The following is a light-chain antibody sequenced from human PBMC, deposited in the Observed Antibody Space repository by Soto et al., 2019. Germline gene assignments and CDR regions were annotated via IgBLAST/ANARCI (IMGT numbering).Light chain of an antibody. CDR1: ESVSRY. Sequence: EIVLTQSPATLSLSPGETATLSCRASESVSRYLAWYQQKPGQAPRLLIYDASNRATGIPTRFSGSGYGTDFTLTISSLEPDDFSVYCCQHRSLSFGGGTKVEI. CDR2: DAS. V-gene: IGKV3-11*01. CDR3: QHRSLS. J-gene: IGKJ4*01.